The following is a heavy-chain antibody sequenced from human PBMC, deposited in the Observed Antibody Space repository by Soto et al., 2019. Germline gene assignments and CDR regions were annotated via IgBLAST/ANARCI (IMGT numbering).Heavy chain of an antibody. CDR2: IIVSHDRP. J-gene: IGHJ4*02. CDR1: GYTFTAHS. CDR3: AREPEDGVPGDY. D-gene: IGHD2-8*01. V-gene: IGHV1-3*01. Sequence: VQLVQSGTEVKEPGASVRVSCKASGYTFTAHSLHWARQAPGQGLEWMGWIIVSHDRPRYAPQFQGRLTCETDRLGTTAYMHLTRLTPEDTAVSFCAREPEDGVPGDYLGEGTPVDVS.